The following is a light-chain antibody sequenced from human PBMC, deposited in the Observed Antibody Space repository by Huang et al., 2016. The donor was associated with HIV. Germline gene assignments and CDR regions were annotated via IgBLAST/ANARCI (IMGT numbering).Light chain of an antibody. CDR1: QSVSRY. CDR2: CAS. Sequence: DIQMTQSPSSLSASVGDRVTVTCRASQSVSRYLNWYQQKPGKAPRLLIFCASTLQNGVPSRFIGSGSGTDFTLTISGLQPDDFATYYCQQGYTLPLTFGGGTKV. V-gene: IGKV1-39*01. CDR3: QQGYTLPLT. J-gene: IGKJ4*01.